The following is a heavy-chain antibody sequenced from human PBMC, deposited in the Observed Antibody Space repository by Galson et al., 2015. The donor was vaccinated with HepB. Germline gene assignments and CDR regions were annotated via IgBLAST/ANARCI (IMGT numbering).Heavy chain of an antibody. Sequence: SLRLSCAASGFTFSSYAMHWVRQAPGKGLEWVAVISYDGSNKYYADSVKGRFTISRDNSKNTLYLQMNSLRAEDTAAYYCARSRMVRGITSDYWGQGTLVTVSS. V-gene: IGHV3-30*04. CDR3: ARSRMVRGITSDY. J-gene: IGHJ4*02. D-gene: IGHD3-10*01. CDR1: GFTFSSYA. CDR2: ISYDGSNK.